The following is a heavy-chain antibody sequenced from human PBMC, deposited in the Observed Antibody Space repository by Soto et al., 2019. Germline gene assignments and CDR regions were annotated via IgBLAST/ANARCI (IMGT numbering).Heavy chain of an antibody. CDR3: EREAVAVAPYYYGMDV. CDR2: IWYDGSNQ. CDR1: GFTFSSYG. J-gene: IGHJ6*02. V-gene: IGHV3-33*01. Sequence: QVQLVESGGGVVQPGRSLRLSCAASGFTFSSYGMHWVRQAPGKGLEWVAVIWYDGSNQYYADSVKGRFTISRDNSKNSMYLQMNSLRAEDTAVYYCEREAVAVAPYYYGMDVWGQGTTVTVSS. D-gene: IGHD6-19*01.